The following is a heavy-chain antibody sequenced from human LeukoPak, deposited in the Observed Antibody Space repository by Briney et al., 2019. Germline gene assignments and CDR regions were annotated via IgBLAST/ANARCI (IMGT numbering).Heavy chain of an antibody. D-gene: IGHD1-1*01. V-gene: IGHV5-51*01. CDR2: IYPGDSDT. J-gene: IGHJ4*02. Sequence: GESLKISCKGSGYRFISYWIGWARQMPGKGLEWMGIIYPGDSDTRYSPSFQGQVTISADKSISTAYLQWSSLKASDTAMYYCAAPRYWNDFGYWGQGTLVTVSS. CDR1: GYRFISYW. CDR3: AAPRYWNDFGY.